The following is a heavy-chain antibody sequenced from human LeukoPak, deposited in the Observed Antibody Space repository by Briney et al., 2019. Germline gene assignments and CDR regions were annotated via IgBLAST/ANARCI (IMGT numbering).Heavy chain of an antibody. CDR2: IIPIFGTA. J-gene: IGHJ3*02. CDR3: ASLPIAVAGTRGGAFDN. D-gene: IGHD6-19*01. V-gene: IGHV1-69*06. Sequence: ASVKVSCKASGYTFTSYGISWVRQAPGQGLEWMGGIIPIFGTANYAQKFQGRVTITADKSTSTAYMELSSLRSEDMAVYYCASLPIAVAGTRGGAFDNWGQGTMVTVSS. CDR1: GYTFTSYG.